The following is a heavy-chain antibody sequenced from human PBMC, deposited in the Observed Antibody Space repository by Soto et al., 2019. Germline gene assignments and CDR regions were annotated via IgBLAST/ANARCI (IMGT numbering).Heavy chain of an antibody. CDR2: ISASGGST. CDR3: AKPYSDSYYYGVDV. CDR1: GFTFSRNA. V-gene: IGHV3-23*01. D-gene: IGHD4-4*01. J-gene: IGHJ6*02. Sequence: PGGSLRLSCAASGFTFSRNAMSWVRQAPGKGLEWVSTISASGGSTYYADSVKGRFTISRDNSKNTVYMQMNSLRAEDTAVYYCAKPYSDSYYYGVDVWGQGTTVTVSS.